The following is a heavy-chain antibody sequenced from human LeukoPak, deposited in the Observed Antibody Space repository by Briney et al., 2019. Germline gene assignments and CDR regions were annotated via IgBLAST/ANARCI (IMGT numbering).Heavy chain of an antibody. CDR1: GYTFTSYY. V-gene: IGHV1-46*01. D-gene: IGHD6-13*01. J-gene: IGHJ4*02. CDR3: AREGPGIAAAGTVFGY. Sequence: GASVKVSCKASGYTFTSYYMHWVRQAPGQGLEWMGIINPSGGSTSYAQKFQGRVTMTRDTSTSTVYMELSSLRSEDTAVYYCAREGPGIAAAGTVFGYWGQGTLVTVSS. CDR2: INPSGGST.